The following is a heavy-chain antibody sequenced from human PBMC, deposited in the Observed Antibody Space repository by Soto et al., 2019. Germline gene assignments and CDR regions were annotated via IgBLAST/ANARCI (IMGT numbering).Heavy chain of an antibody. J-gene: IGHJ4*02. CDR3: ARGRYGDY. CDR1: GYDFTTYG. D-gene: IGHD1-1*01. Sequence: QVHLVQSGAEVKKPGASVKVSCKGSGYDFTTYGITWVRQAPGQGLEWMAWISAHNGNTDYAQKLQGRVTVTRDTSTSTAYMELRSLRSGDTAVYYCARGRYGDYWGQGALVTLSS. V-gene: IGHV1-18*01. CDR2: ISAHNGNT.